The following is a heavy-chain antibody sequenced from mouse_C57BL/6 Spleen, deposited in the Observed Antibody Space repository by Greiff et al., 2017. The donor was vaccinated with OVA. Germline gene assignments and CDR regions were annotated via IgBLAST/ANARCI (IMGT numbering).Heavy chain of an antibody. CDR2: IYPGSGNT. CDR1: GYTFTSYG. D-gene: IGHD2-4*01. J-gene: IGHJ4*01. CDR3: AREGIFDYDGGSAMDY. Sequence: QVQLQQSGAELARPGASVKLSCKASGYTFTSYGISWVKQRTGQGLEWIGGIYPGSGNTDYTETFKGKATLTADKSSSTAYMELRSLTSEDSAVYFCAREGIFDYDGGSAMDYWGQGTSVTVSS. V-gene: IGHV1-81*01.